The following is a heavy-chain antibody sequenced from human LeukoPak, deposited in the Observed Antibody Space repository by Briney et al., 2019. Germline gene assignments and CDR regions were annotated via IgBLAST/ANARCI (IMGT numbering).Heavy chain of an antibody. D-gene: IGHD6-25*01. CDR3: ARDHCVSSGCYEDYYYGMDV. Sequence: ASVKVSCKASGYTFTGYYMQWVRQAPGQGLEWMGWINPNSGGTNYAQKFQGRVTMTRDTSISTAYMELSRLRSDDTAVYFCARDHCVSSGCYEDYYYGMDVWAEGPRSPSP. CDR2: INPNSGGT. V-gene: IGHV1-2*02. CDR1: GYTFTGYY. J-gene: IGHJ6*02.